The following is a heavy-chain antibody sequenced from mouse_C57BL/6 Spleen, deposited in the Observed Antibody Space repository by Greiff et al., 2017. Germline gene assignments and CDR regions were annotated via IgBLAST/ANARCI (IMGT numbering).Heavy chain of an antibody. V-gene: IGHV5-4*03. Sequence: EVMLVESGGGLVKPGGSLKLSCAASGFTFSSYALSWVRPTPEKRLEWVATISDGGSYTYYPDNVKGRFTISRDNAKNNLYLQMSHLKSEDTAMYYWARVGDYGSSYGDYGGKGTTLT. CDR3: ARVGDYGSSYGDY. CDR1: GFTFSSYA. CDR2: ISDGGSYT. D-gene: IGHD1-1*01. J-gene: IGHJ2*01.